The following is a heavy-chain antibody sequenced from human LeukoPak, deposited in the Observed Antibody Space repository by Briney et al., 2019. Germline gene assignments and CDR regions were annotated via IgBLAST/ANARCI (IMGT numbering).Heavy chain of an antibody. CDR2: ISDYNRNT. J-gene: IGHJ6*03. CDR1: GYTFTIYG. D-gene: IGHD5-18*01. V-gene: IGHV1-18*01. CDR3: ARFVQLWPKLDYYYYMDV. Sequence: ASVTVSCTASGYTFTIYGIRWVRQAPGEGREGMGWISDYNRNTNYAQKLQGRVTMTTDTSTSTAYMELRSLRSDDTAVYYCARFVQLWPKLDYYYYMDVWGKGTTVTISS.